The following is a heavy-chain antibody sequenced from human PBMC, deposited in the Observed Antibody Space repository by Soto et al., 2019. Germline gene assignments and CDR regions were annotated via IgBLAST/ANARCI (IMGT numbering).Heavy chain of an antibody. CDR2: IMKDGSQK. D-gene: IGHD3-22*01. V-gene: IGHV3-7*01. CDR1: GFTFSAYW. J-gene: IGHJ4*02. CDR3: VTDGSSGSHFDS. Sequence: HPGGSLSLSCEASGFTFSAYWMSWVRQAPGKGLEWVANIMKDGSQKYLVDSVKGRFTISRDNAKNSLYLQMNSLRAEDTAVYYFVTDGSSGSHFDSWGQGTLVTVSS.